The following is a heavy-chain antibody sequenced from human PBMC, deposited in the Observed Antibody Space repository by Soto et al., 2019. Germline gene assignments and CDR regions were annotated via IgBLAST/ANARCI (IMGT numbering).Heavy chain of an antibody. D-gene: IGHD4-4*01. V-gene: IGHV1-18*01. CDR2: ISAYNGNT. J-gene: IGHJ6*02. Sequence: QVQLVQSGAEVKKPGASVKVSCKASGYTFTNYGISWVRQAPGQGLERMGWISAYNGNTNYAQKLQGRVTMTTDTSTSTAYMELRSLRSDDTAVYYCARDNRDGYSLYYYYYGMDVWGQGTTVTVSS. CDR1: GYTFTNYG. CDR3: ARDNRDGYSLYYYYYGMDV.